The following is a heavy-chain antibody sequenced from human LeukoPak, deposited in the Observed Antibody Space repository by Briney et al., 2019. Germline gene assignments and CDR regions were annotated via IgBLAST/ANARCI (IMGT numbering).Heavy chain of an antibody. CDR3: AARYSGYDYAIY. J-gene: IGHJ4*02. D-gene: IGHD5-12*01. CDR1: GFTFSSYA. V-gene: IGHV3-23*01. CDR2: ISGSGGST. Sequence: GGSLRLSCAASGFTFSSYAMSWVRQAPGKGLEWVSAISGSGGSTYYADSVKGRFTISRDNSKNTLYLQMNSLRAEDTAVYYCAARYSGYDYAIYWGQGTLVTVSS.